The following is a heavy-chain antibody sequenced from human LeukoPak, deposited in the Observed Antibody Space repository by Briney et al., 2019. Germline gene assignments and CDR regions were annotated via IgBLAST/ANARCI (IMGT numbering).Heavy chain of an antibody. CDR1: SGSISSGSYC. CDR2: IHSSGST. CDR3: ASLKYAVQFDY. V-gene: IGHV4-61*09. J-gene: IGHJ4*02. Sequence: PSETLSLTCTGSSGSISSGSYCWSWIRQPAGKGLEWIGHIHSSGSTNYNPSLKSRVTISVDTSKNQFSLKLSSVTAADTAVYYCASLKYAVQFDYWGQGTLVTVSS. D-gene: IGHD2-2*01.